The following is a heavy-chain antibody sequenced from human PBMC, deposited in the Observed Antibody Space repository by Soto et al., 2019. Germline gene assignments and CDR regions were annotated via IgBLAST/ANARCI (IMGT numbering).Heavy chain of an antibody. J-gene: IGHJ4*02. D-gene: IGHD3-22*01. CDR3: GRVYDGGGYPRYYFDY. V-gene: IGHV3-33*01. Sequence: QVQLVESGGGVVQPGRSLRLSCAASGFTFSSYGMHWVRQAPGKGLEWVAVIWYDGSNKYYADSVKGRFTISRDNSKNPRYLQWNSLGAEDRAGFSGGRVYDGGGYPRYYFDYWARGPRVTASS. CDR1: GFTFSSYG. CDR2: IWYDGSNK.